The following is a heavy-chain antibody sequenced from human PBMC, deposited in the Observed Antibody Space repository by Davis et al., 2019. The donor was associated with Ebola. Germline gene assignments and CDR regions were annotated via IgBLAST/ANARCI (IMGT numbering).Heavy chain of an antibody. CDR1: GFTFSSYA. CDR2: ISYDGSNK. Sequence: GESLKISCAASGFTFSSYAMHWVRQAPGKGLEWVAVISYDGSNKYYADSVKGRFTISRDNSKNTLYLQMNSLRAEDTAVYYCARIPYYYCGMDVWGQGTTVTVSS. CDR3: ARIPYYYCGMDV. V-gene: IGHV3-30-3*01. J-gene: IGHJ6*02.